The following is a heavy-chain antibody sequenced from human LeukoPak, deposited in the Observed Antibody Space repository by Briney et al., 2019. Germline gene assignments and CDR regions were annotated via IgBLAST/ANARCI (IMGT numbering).Heavy chain of an antibody. Sequence: QPGGSLRLSCAASGFTVSSNYMSWVRQAPGKGLEWVSVIYSGGSTYYAGSVKGRFTISRDNSKNTLYLQMNSLRAEDTAVYYCAKLHNLNSDYWGQGTLVTVSS. CDR3: AKLHNLNSDY. J-gene: IGHJ4*02. CDR2: IYSGGST. CDR1: GFTVSSNY. D-gene: IGHD1-14*01. V-gene: IGHV3-53*01.